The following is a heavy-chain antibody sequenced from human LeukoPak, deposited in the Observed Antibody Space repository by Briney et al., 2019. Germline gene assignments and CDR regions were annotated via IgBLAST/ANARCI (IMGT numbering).Heavy chain of an antibody. Sequence: SETLSLTCTVSGGSISSSSYYWGWIRQPPGKGLEWIGSIYYSGSTNYNPSLKSRVTISADTSKNQFSLKLSSVTAADTAVYYCARQIAAAGTYYFDYWGQGTLVTVSS. J-gene: IGHJ4*02. CDR2: IYYSGST. CDR1: GGSISSSSYY. CDR3: ARQIAAAGTYYFDY. V-gene: IGHV4-39*01. D-gene: IGHD6-13*01.